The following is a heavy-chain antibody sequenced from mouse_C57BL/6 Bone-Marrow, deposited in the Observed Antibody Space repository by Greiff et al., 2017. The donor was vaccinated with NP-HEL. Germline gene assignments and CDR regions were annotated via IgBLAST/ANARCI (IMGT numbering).Heavy chain of an antibody. D-gene: IGHD2-1*01. CDR3: VRGHGKPWVVY. CDR2: IDPSDSET. CDR1: GYTFTSYW. Sequence: VQLQQPGAELVRPGSSVKLSCKASGYTFTSYWMHWVKQRPIQGLEWIGNIDPSDSETHYNQKFKDKATLTVDKSSSTAYMQLSSLTSEDSAVYFCVRGHGKPWVVYWGEERLGTVS. J-gene: IGHJ3*01. V-gene: IGHV1-52*01.